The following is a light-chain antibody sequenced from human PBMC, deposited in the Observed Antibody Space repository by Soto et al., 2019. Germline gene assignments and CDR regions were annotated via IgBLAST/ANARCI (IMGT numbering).Light chain of an antibody. Sequence: EIVLTQSPGTLSLFPGDRATLSCRASQRVSNSYLAWFQQKPGQAPRLLIYDASSRAAGVPDRVSDGGSGTDFTLTISALETEDFALYFCQQYERPPFAFGQGTRLEI. J-gene: IGKJ2*01. V-gene: IGKV3-20*01. CDR2: DAS. CDR1: QRVSNSY. CDR3: QQYERPPFA.